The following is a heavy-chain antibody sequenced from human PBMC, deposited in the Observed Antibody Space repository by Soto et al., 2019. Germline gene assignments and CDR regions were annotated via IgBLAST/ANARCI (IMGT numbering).Heavy chain of an antibody. V-gene: IGHV4-39*01. CDR3: ARQQGYCSGGSCYAYGWFDP. Sequence: SETLSLTCTVSGGSISSTIYYWGWIRQPPGKGLEWIGSIYYSGSTYYNPSVKSRVSISVDTSKNQFSLKLSSVTAADTAVYYCARQQGYCSGGSCYAYGWFDPWGQGTLVTVSS. J-gene: IGHJ5*02. CDR2: IYYSGST. CDR1: GGSISSTIYY. D-gene: IGHD2-15*01.